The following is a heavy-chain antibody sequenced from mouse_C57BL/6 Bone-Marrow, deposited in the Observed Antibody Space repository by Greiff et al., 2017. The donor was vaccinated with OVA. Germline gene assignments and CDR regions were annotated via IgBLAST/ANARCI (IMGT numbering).Heavy chain of an antibody. CDR1: GYTFTDYY. Sequence: EVQLQQSGAELVKPGASVKISCKASGYTFTDYYINWVKQRPGQGLEWIGYIYIGNGYTEYNEKFKGKATLTSDTSSSTAYMQLSSLTSEDSAIYFCARDRYYGSSYVAYWGQGTLVTVSA. CDR3: ARDRYYGSSYVAY. D-gene: IGHD1-1*01. V-gene: IGHV1-58*01. CDR2: IYIGNGYT. J-gene: IGHJ3*01.